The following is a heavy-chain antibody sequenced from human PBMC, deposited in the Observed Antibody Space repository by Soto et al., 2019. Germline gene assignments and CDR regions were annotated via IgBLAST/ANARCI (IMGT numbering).Heavy chain of an antibody. V-gene: IGHV5-51*01. CDR3: ARVADYGDYTANYYGMDV. Sequence: PGESLKISCKGSGYTFTNYWIGWVRQMPGRGLEWMGIIYPGDSDTRYSPSFQGQVTISADKSINTAYLQWSSMKASDTAMYYCARVADYGDYTANYYGMDVWGQGTTVTVSS. J-gene: IGHJ6*02. CDR1: GYTFTNYW. CDR2: IYPGDSDT. D-gene: IGHD4-17*01.